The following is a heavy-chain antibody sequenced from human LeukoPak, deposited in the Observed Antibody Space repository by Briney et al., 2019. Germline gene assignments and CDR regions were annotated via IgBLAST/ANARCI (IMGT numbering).Heavy chain of an antibody. CDR1: GFTFTHAW. D-gene: IGHD6-13*01. V-gene: IGHV3-15*01. J-gene: IGHJ4*02. CDR3: TTDDLDSSSCVGLDY. Sequence: PGGSLRLSCAASGFTFTHAWMNWVRQAPGKGLEWVGRIKTKANGGTTGYAAPVKARFTISRDDSRNTLYLQMNSLKTEDTAVYYCTTDDLDSSSCVGLDYWGQGTLVTVSS. CDR2: IKTKANGGTT.